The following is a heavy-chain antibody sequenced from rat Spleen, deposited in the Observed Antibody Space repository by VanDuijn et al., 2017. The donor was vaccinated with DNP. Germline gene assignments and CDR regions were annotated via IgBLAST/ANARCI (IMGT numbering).Heavy chain of an antibody. J-gene: IGHJ2*01. CDR1: GFSITSGYG. Sequence: EVQLQESGPGLVKPSQSLSLTCSVIGFSITSGYGWNWIRKFPGNKLEWMGYINSAGSTNYSPPLKSQISITRDTSKNQFFLQLTSVTPEDTATYDCARSYYDGSYYYGNWGRGVMVTVSS. V-gene: IGHV3-3*01. D-gene: IGHD1-12*02. CDR3: ARSYYDGSYYYGN. CDR2: INSAGST.